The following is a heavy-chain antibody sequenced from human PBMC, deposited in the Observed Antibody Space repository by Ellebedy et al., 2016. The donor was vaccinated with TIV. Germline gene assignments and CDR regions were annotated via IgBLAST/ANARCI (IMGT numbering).Heavy chain of an antibody. CDR2: INHSGTT. Sequence: MPSETLSLTCAVYGGSFSGYYWRWIRQPPGKGLEWIGEINHSGTTQYNPSLKSRVTISVDSSKNQLSLNLSSVTAADTAVYYCAREKWSDADWGQGTLVTVSS. J-gene: IGHJ4*02. V-gene: IGHV4-34*01. D-gene: IGHD1-26*01. CDR3: AREKWSDAD. CDR1: GGSFSGYY.